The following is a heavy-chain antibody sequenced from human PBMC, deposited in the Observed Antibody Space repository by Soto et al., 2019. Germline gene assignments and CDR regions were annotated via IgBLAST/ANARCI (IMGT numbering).Heavy chain of an antibody. Sequence: GGSLRLSCAASGFTFSSYAMSWVRQAPGKGLEWVSAISGSGGSTYYADSVKGRSTISRDNSKNTLYLQMNSLRAEDTAVYYCAKSRFTVTSLNPDYWGQGTLVTVSS. D-gene: IGHD4-17*01. V-gene: IGHV3-23*01. CDR3: AKSRFTVTSLNPDY. CDR1: GFTFSSYA. CDR2: ISGSGGST. J-gene: IGHJ4*02.